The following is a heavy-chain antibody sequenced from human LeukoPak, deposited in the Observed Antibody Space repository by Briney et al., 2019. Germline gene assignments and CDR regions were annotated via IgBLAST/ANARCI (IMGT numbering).Heavy chain of an antibody. D-gene: IGHD2-21*01. CDR2: NFYSGST. V-gene: IGHV4-39*01. Sequence: SETLSLTCTVSGGSISSTNNYSGWIRQPPGKGLEWIGSNFYSGSTNYNPSLKIRVTISVDVSKNQFSLKVSSVSAKDTAVYYCARHIANGDYFNYWGQGTLVTVSS. CDR3: ARHIANGDYFNY. J-gene: IGHJ4*02. CDR1: GGSISSTNNY.